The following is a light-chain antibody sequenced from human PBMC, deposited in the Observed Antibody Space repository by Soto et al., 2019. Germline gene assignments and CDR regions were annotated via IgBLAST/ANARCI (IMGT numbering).Light chain of an antibody. J-gene: IGLJ2*01. CDR3: SSQTASATVL. V-gene: IGLV2-14*01. CDR2: ASS. CDR1: SSDVGGYNY. Sequence: QSVLTQPASVSGSPGQSITISCTGTSSDVGGYNYVSWYQHHAGKAPRLMIYASSNRPSGVSHRFSGSKSGNTASLIISGLRPEDEADYYCSSQTASATVLFGGGTKLTVL.